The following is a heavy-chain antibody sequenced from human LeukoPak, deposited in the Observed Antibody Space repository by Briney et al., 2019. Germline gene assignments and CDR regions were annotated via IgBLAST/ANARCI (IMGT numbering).Heavy chain of an antibody. CDR3: ARGQINQLLFSGWFDP. J-gene: IGHJ5*02. D-gene: IGHD2-2*01. CDR1: GGSISSGGYY. Sequence: SETLSLTCTVSGGSISSGGYYWSWIRQPPGKGLEWIGYIYHSGSTYYNPSLKSQVTISVDRSKNQFSLKLSSVTAADTAVYYCARGQINQLLFSGWFDPWGQGTLVTVSS. V-gene: IGHV4-30-2*01. CDR2: IYHSGST.